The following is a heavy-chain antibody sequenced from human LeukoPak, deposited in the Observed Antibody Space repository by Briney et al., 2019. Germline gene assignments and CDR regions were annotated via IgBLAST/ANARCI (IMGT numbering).Heavy chain of an antibody. J-gene: IGHJ4*02. CDR1: GITLSNYG. D-gene: IGHD3-9*01. V-gene: IGHV3-23*01. CDR2: ISDSSGRT. CDR3: AKRGVVILVILVGFHKEAYYFDS. Sequence: GGSLRLSCAVFGITLSNYGMTGVGQAPGKGLEWVAGISDSSGRTNYADSVQGRFTIARDNSRNTLYLQMHSLRAEETAVYFCAKRGVVILVILVGFHKEAYYFDSWGQGALVTVSS.